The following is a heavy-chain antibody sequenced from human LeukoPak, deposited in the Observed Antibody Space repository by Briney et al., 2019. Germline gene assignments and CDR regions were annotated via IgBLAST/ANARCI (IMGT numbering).Heavy chain of an antibody. CDR3: ARTYCGSTSCPFDY. D-gene: IGHD2-2*01. Sequence: GESLKISCKGSGYSFTSYWIGWVRQMPGKGLEWMGIIYPGDSDTRYSPSFQGQVTISADRSISTVYLQWGSLKASDTAMYYCARTYCGSTSCPFDYWGQGTLVTVSS. V-gene: IGHV5-51*01. CDR2: IYPGDSDT. CDR1: GYSFTSYW. J-gene: IGHJ4*02.